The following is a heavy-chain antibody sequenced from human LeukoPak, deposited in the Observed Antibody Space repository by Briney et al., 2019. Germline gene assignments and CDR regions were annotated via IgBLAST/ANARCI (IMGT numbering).Heavy chain of an antibody. J-gene: IGHJ6*02. CDR1: GLTFSSYW. CDR3: ARVQAARGMDV. CDR2: VISDGSST. V-gene: IGHV3-74*01. D-gene: IGHD5-18*01. Sequence: GGSLRLSCAASGLTFSSYWMHWVRHAPGKGLVWVSRVISDGSSTNYADSVKGRFTISRDNAKNMLFLQMDSLRAEDTAVYYCARVQAARGMDVWGQGTTVTVSS.